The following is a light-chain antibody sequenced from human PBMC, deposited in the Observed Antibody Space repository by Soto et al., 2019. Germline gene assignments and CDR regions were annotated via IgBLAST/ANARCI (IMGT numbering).Light chain of an antibody. Sequence: EIVLTQSPVTLSLPPGERATLSCWASQSVSSSYLAWYQQKPGLAPRLLIYDASSRATGIPDRFSGSGSGTDFTLTISRLEPEDFAVYYCQQYGSSPLTFGQGTRLEIK. CDR2: DAS. CDR3: QQYGSSPLT. J-gene: IGKJ5*01. CDR1: QSVSSSY. V-gene: IGKV3D-20*01.